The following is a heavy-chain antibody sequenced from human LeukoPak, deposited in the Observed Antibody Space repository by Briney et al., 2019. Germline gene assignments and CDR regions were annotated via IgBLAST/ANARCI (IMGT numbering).Heavy chain of an antibody. J-gene: IGHJ4*02. Sequence: GVSLRLSCAASGFTFTSHELDWVRQAPGKGLEWTAHISNSRTNIHTYYAGSVRGRFTISRDNAKNLLFLEMNNLRVDDTGVYYCARVKYSESSFDYWGQGTLVTVSS. CDR2: ISNSRTNI. V-gene: IGHV3-48*03. CDR1: GFTFTSHE. D-gene: IGHD6-6*01. CDR3: ARVKYSESSFDY.